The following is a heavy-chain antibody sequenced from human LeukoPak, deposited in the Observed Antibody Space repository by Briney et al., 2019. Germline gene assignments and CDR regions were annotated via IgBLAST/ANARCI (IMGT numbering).Heavy chain of an antibody. CDR1: GGSISSYY. J-gene: IGHJ4*02. CDR3: ARLFGITMIED. D-gene: IGHD3-22*01. V-gene: IGHV4-59*08. Sequence: TSETLSLTCTVSGGSISSYYWSWIRQPPGKGLEWIGYIYYSGSTNYNPSLKSRVNISVDTSKKQFSLKLSSVTAADTAVYYCARLFGITMIEDWGQGTLVTVSS. CDR2: IYYSGST.